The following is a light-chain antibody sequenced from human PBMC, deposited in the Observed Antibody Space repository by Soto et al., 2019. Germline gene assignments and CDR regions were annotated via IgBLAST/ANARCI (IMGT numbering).Light chain of an antibody. CDR2: ENN. V-gene: IGLV1-51*02. J-gene: IGLJ3*02. CDR3: GTWDSSLSAV. CDR1: SSNIGNNY. Sequence: QSVLTQPPSVSAAPGQKVTISCYGSSSNIGNNYVSWYQQLPGTAPKLLIYENNKRPSGIPDRFSGSKSGTSATLGITGLQTGDEADYYCGTWDSSLSAVFGGGTKVTVL.